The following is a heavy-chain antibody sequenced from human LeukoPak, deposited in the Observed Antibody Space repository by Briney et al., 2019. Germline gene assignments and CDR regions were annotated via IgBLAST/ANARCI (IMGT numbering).Heavy chain of an antibody. V-gene: IGHV3-21*01. CDR1: GFTFSSYS. CDR2: ISSSSSYI. D-gene: IGHD3-10*01. J-gene: IGHJ4*02. Sequence: GGSLRLSCAASGFTFSSYSMNWVRQAPGRGLEWVSSISSSSSYIYYADSVKGRLTISRDNAKNTVYLQMNSLRAEDTAVYYCARGRSGSYGFFDYWSLGNLVTVSS. CDR3: ARGRSGSYGFFDY.